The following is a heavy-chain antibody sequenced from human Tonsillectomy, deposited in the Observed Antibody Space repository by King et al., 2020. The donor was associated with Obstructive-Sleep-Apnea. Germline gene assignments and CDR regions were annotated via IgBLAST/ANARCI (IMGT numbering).Heavy chain of an antibody. V-gene: IGHV4-59*08. Sequence: VQLQESGPGLVRPSETLSLTCTVSGVSISNYYWSWIRQPPGKGLEWIGYSYYSGSTNYNPSLKSRVTMSVDKSKKKFSLKLSSVTAADTAVYYCASTDDLYAFDIWGQGTMVTVSS. CDR2: SYYSGST. CDR1: GVSISNYY. J-gene: IGHJ3*02. D-gene: IGHD3/OR15-3a*01. CDR3: ASTDDLYAFDI.